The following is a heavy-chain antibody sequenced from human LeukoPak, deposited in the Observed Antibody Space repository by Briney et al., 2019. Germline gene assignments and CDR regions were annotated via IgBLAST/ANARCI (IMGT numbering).Heavy chain of an antibody. V-gene: IGHV3-30*19. D-gene: IGHD5-18*01. CDR1: GFTFNSFG. CDR2: ISYDGINK. CDR3: ARVLGGYSYGDF. J-gene: IGHJ4*02. Sequence: PGRSLRLSCAASGFTFNSFGIHWVRQAPGKGLEWVAVISYDGINKYYADSVKGRFTISRDNSKNTLYLQMNSLRLEDTAVYYCARVLGGYSYGDFWGQGTLVTVSS.